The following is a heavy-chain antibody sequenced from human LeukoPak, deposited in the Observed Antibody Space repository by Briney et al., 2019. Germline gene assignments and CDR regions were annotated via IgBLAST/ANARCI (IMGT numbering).Heavy chain of an antibody. CDR2: ISSSSSYI. V-gene: IGHV3-21*01. CDR1: AFTYSSYS. CDR3: ASTTRIAVAGTEY. Sequence: GGSLRLSCAASAFTYSSYSMNWVRQAPGKGLEWVSSISSSSSYIYYADSVKGRFTISRDNAKNSLYLQMNSLRAEDTAVYYCASTTRIAVAGTEYWGQGTLVTVSS. J-gene: IGHJ4*02. D-gene: IGHD6-19*01.